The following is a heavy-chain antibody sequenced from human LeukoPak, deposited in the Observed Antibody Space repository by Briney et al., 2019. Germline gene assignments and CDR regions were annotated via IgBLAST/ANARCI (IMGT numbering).Heavy chain of an antibody. J-gene: IGHJ6*03. CDR1: GFTFNSYS. D-gene: IGHD5-12*01. V-gene: IGHV3-21*01. CDR3: ARVPYSGYEGGAYYYYMDV. Sequence: GSLRLSCAASGFTFNSYSMNWVRQAPGKGLEWVSSISSSSSYIYYADSVKGRFTISRDNAKNSLYLQMNSLRAEDTAVYYCARVPYSGYEGGAYYYYMDVWGKGTTVTVSS. CDR2: ISSSSSYI.